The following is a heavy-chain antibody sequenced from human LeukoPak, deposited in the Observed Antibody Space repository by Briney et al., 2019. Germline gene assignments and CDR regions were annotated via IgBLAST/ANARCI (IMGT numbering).Heavy chain of an antibody. CDR1: GGSISSGSYY. D-gene: IGHD6-19*01. CDR2: IYHSGST. J-gene: IGHJ4*02. V-gene: IGHV4-39*01. CDR3: ARQSGGSGHDY. Sequence: SSETLSLTCTVSGGSISSGSYYWSWIRQPAGKGLEWIGSIYHSGSTYYNPSLKSRVTISVDTSKNQFSLKLSSVTAADTAVYYCARQSGGSGHDYWGQGTLVTASS.